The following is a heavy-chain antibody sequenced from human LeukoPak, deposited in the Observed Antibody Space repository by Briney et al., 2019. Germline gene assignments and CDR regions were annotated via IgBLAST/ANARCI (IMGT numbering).Heavy chain of an antibody. CDR1: GGSISNFY. D-gene: IGHD1-20*01. CDR3: ARGAQYNWNVYDY. Sequence: SETLSLTCTVSGGSISNFYWSWIRQPAGKGLKWIGRIYTSGSTTYNPSLKGRVTMSMDTSKNQFSLKLSSVTAADTAVYYCARGAQYNWNVYDYWGQGTLVTVSS. J-gene: IGHJ4*02. V-gene: IGHV4-4*07. CDR2: IYTSGST.